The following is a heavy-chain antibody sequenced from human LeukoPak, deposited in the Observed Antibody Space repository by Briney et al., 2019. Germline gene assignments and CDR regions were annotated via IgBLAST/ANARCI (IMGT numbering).Heavy chain of an antibody. CDR3: ARGKVAARPAPYFDY. CDR2: INHSGST. CDR1: GGSFSGYY. D-gene: IGHD6-6*01. J-gene: IGHJ4*02. Sequence: SETLSLTCAVYGGSFSGYYWSWIRQPPGKGLEWIGEINHSGSTNYNPSLKSRVTISVGTSKNQFSLKLSSVTAADTAVYYCARGKVAARPAPYFDYWGQGTLVTVSS. V-gene: IGHV4-34*01.